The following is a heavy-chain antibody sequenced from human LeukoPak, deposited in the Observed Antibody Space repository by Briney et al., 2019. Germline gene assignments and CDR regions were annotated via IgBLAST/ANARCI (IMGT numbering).Heavy chain of an antibody. J-gene: IGHJ3*01. Sequence: SETLSLTCTVSGGFMNSYYGSWIRQPAGKGLEWIGRIYPNGNTNYNPSLRGRISMSVDTSKSQYSLKLSSVTAADTAVYYCARGAYYYDSLGWDVWGQGTLVTVSS. D-gene: IGHD3-22*01. CDR3: ARGAYYYDSLGWDV. CDR1: GGFMNSYY. V-gene: IGHV4-4*07. CDR2: IYPNGNT.